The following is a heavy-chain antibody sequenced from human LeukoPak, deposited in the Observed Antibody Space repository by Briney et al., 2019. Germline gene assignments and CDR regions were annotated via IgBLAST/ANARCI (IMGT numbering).Heavy chain of an antibody. CDR2: ISAYNGHT. V-gene: IGHV1-18*01. J-gene: IGHJ5*02. Sequence: ASVKVSCKASGYTFTSYGISWVRQAPGQGLEWMGWISAYNGHTSCAQKLQGRVTMTTDTSTSTAYMELRSLRSDDTAVYYCATDPPAAIPWFDPWGRGTLVTVSS. CDR1: GYTFTSYG. D-gene: IGHD2-2*01. CDR3: ATDPPAAIPWFDP.